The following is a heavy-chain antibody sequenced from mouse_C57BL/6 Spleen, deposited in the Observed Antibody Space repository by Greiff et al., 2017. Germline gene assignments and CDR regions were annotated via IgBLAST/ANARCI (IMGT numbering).Heavy chain of an antibody. CDR2: IDPSDSET. V-gene: IGHV1-52*01. CDR3: ARIRLRYAMDY. D-gene: IGHD2-4*01. Sequence: QVQLQQPGAELVRPGSSVKLSCKASGYTFTSYWMHWVKQRPIQGLEWIGNIDPSDSETHYNQKFKDKATLTVDKSSSTAYMQRSSLTSEDSAVYYCARIRLRYAMDYWGQGTSVTVSS. CDR1: GYTFTSYW. J-gene: IGHJ4*01.